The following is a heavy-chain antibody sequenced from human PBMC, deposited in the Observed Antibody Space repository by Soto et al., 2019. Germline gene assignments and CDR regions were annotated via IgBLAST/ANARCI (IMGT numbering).Heavy chain of an antibody. V-gene: IGHV3-23*01. CDR2: ISGSGGST. CDR1: GFTFSSYA. CDR3: AIAKRYCSSTSCYSWFDP. J-gene: IGHJ5*02. Sequence: GGSLRLSCAASGFTFSSYAMSWVRQAPGKGLEWVSAISGSGGSTYYADSVKGRFTISRDNSKNTLYLQMNSLRAEDTAVYYCAIAKRYCSSTSCYSWFDPWGQGALVTVSS. D-gene: IGHD2-2*01.